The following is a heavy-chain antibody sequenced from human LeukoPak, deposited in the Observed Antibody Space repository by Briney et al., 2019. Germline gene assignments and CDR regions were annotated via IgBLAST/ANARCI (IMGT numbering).Heavy chain of an antibody. CDR1: GDTSISYA. CDR2: ISAYNGNT. CDR3: ARSLAGAGSYGLWFDP. J-gene: IGHJ5*02. Sequence: GASVKVSCKATGDTSISYAISWVRQAPGQGLEWMGWISAYNGNTNYAQKLQGRVTMTTDTSTSTAYMELRSLRSDDTAVYYCARSLAGAGSYGLWFDPWGQGTLVTVSS. D-gene: IGHD6-19*01. V-gene: IGHV1-18*01.